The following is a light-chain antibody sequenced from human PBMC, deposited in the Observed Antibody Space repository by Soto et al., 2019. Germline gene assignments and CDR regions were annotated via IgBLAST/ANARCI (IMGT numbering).Light chain of an antibody. J-gene: IGKJ1*01. Sequence: EIVLTQSPATLSLSPGEGASLSCRASQNISTYLAWYQQRPGQVPRLLIYGVSKRAPAIPPRFSGSGSGTDVTLSVSGLETEDFVTYYCQQRTNSPPWTFGQGTRVELK. V-gene: IGKV3-11*01. CDR2: GVS. CDR3: QQRTNSPPWT. CDR1: QNISTY.